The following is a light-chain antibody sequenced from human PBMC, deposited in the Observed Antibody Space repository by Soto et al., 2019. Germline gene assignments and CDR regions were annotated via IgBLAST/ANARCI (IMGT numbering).Light chain of an antibody. CDR1: QSISSY. J-gene: IGKJ1*01. Sequence: DIQMTQSPSSLSASIGDRVTIICRASQSISSYLNWYQQRPGKAPNLLIYAASTLQSGVPSRFSGSGSGTDFTLTITSLQAEDFATHYCQQAYNIPWTFGQGTKVEIK. CDR2: AAS. V-gene: IGKV1-39*01. CDR3: QQAYNIPWT.